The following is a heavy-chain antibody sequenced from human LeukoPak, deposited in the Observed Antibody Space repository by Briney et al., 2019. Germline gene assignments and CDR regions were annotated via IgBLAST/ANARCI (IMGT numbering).Heavy chain of an antibody. Sequence: PGGSLRLSCAASGFTVSSNYMSWVRQAPGKGLEWVSVIYSGGSTYYADSVKGRFTISRDNSKNTLYLQMNSLRAEDTAVYYCASRRPGSFPDYWGQGTLVTVSS. CDR2: IYSGGST. V-gene: IGHV3-53*01. CDR3: ASRRPGSFPDY. J-gene: IGHJ4*02. D-gene: IGHD3-10*01. CDR1: GFTVSSNY.